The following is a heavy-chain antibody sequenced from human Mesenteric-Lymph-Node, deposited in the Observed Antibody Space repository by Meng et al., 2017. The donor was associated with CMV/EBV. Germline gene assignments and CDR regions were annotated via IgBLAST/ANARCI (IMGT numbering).Heavy chain of an antibody. J-gene: IGHJ6*02. Sequence: GESLKISCAASGFTFSSYWMSWVRQAPGKGLEWVANIKQDGGEKYYVDSVKGRFTISRDNAKNSLYLQMNSLRAEDTAVYYCARAPGIAVAGNLYYYYGMDVWGQGTTVTVSS. V-gene: IGHV3-7*01. CDR1: GFTFSSYW. D-gene: IGHD6-19*01. CDR3: ARAPGIAVAGNLYYYYGMDV. CDR2: IKQDGGEK.